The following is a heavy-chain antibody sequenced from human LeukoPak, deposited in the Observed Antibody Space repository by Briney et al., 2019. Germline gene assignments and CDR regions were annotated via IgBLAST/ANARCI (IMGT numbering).Heavy chain of an antibody. CDR2: INHSGST. Sequence: SETLSLSCAVYGGSFSGYYWSWIRQPPGKGLEWIGEINHSGSTNYNPSLKSRVTISVDTSKNQFSLKLSSVTAADTVVYYCARASYDFWSGYYLGYWGQGTLVTVSS. V-gene: IGHV4-34*01. CDR1: GGSFSGYY. J-gene: IGHJ4*02. D-gene: IGHD3-3*01. CDR3: ARASYDFWSGYYLGY.